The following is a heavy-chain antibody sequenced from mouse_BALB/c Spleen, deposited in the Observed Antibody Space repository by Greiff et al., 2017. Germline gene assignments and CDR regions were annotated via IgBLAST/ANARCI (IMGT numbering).Heavy chain of an antibody. CDR3: ARGDYYGSSYVGTSWFAY. CDR2: ISSGGSYT. J-gene: IGHJ3*01. V-gene: IGHV5-9-4*01. D-gene: IGHD1-1*01. Sequence: EVKLVESGGGLVKPGGSLKLSCAASGFTFSSYAMSWVRQSPEKRLEWVAEISSGGSYTYYPDTVTGRFTISRDNAKNTLYLEMSSLRSEDTAMYYCARGDYYGSSYVGTSWFAYWGQGTLVTVSA. CDR1: GFTFSSYA.